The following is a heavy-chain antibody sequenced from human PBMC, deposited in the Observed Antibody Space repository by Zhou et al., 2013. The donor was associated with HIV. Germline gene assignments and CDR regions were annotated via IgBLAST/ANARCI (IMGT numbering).Heavy chain of an antibody. J-gene: IGHJ4*01. CDR3: ARESNASGRGRSMDH. D-gene: IGHD1-26*01. CDR1: GYMFVNYH. V-gene: IGHV1-2*02. Sequence: QVHLEQPGSVRRWPGASLTLSCTASGYMFVNYHMHWLRQAPGKRLELLGTIDPLGGATSYAQKFRGRLVLTRDIGSNTVTILLNKIRMDDSAVYYCARESNASGRGRSMDHWGRGSRVVVSP. CDR2: IDPLGGAT.